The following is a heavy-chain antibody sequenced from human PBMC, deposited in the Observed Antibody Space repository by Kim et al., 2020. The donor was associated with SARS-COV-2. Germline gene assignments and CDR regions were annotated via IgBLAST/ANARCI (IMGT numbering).Heavy chain of an antibody. CDR1: GGSISSSTYY. CDR3: ARHVGITMIVVVIGGWFDP. V-gene: IGHV4-39*01. J-gene: IGHJ5*02. D-gene: IGHD3-22*01. CDR2: IYYSGST. Sequence: SETLSLTCTVSGGSISSSTYYWGRIRQPPGKGLEWTGSIYYSGSTYYNPSLKSRVTTTVDTYKNQFSLKLSSVTAADTAVYYCARHVGITMIVVVIGGWFDPWGQGTLVTVSS.